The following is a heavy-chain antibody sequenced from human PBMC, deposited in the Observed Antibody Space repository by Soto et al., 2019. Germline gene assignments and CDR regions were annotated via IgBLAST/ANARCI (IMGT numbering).Heavy chain of an antibody. J-gene: IGHJ6*02. V-gene: IGHV1-58*02. CDR3: VATIIAVSGTGYYGMDV. CDR2: IVVGSGHT. D-gene: IGHD6-19*01. Sequence: QMQLVQSGPEVKKPGTSVKVSCKASGFTFTSSAMQWVRQARGQRLEWIGWIVVGSGHTNYAQKFQERVTITRDMSTSTAYMEVSSLRSEDTAVYYCVATIIAVSGTGYYGMDVWGQGTTVTVSS. CDR1: GFTFTSSA.